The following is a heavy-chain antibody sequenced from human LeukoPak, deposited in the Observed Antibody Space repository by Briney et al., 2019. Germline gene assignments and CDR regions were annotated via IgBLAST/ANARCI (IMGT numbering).Heavy chain of an antibody. CDR1: GGSISSSSYY. V-gene: IGHV4-39*01. CDR3: ARHRAAAGERSFDY. CDR2: IYYSGST. J-gene: IGHJ4*02. D-gene: IGHD6-13*01. Sequence: SETLSLTCTVSGGSISSSSYYWGWIRQPPGKGLEWIGSIYYSGSTYYNPSLKSRVTISVDTSKNQFSLKLSSVAAADTAVYYCARHRAAAGERSFDYWGQGTLVTVSS.